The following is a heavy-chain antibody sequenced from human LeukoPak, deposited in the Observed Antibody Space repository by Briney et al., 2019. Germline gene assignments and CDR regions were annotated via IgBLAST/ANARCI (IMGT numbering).Heavy chain of an antibody. CDR3: GGRPADTTWYGVFDY. Sequence: SETLSLTCGVSGGSLNSHYWGWIRQPPGKRLEWIGYIFNTGKSNYKPSLASPVTMSVGSSRAPFLLRLRPFTAAGKAILLLGGRPADTTWYGVFDYWSQETLVTLS. CDR1: GGSLNSHY. D-gene: IGHD3-10*01. J-gene: IGHJ4*02. CDR2: IFNTGKS. V-gene: IGHV4-59*11.